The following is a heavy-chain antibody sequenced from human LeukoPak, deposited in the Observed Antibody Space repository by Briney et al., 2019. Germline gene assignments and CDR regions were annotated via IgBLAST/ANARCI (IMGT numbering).Heavy chain of an antibody. D-gene: IGHD3-22*01. V-gene: IGHV1-8*03. J-gene: IGHJ4*02. CDR2: MNPNSGNT. CDR1: GYTFTSYD. Sequence: ASVKVSCKASGYTFTSYDINWVRQATGQGLEWMGWMNPNSGNTGYAQKFQGRVTITRNTSISTAYMELSSLRSDDTAVYYCARDGGYYDSSGIDYWGQGTLVTVSS. CDR3: ARDGGYYDSSGIDY.